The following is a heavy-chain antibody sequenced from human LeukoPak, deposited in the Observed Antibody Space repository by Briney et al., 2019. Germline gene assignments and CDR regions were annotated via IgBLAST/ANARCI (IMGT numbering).Heavy chain of an antibody. CDR3: ARHRFHSSGYSDAFDI. Sequence: GGSLRLSCAASGFTFSSYGIHWVRQAPGKGLEWVAVISYDGANKHYADSVKGRFTISRDNSKNTLYMQMNSLRAEDTAVYYCARHRFHSSGYSDAFDIWGQGTMVTVSS. D-gene: IGHD3-22*01. CDR1: GFTFSSYG. CDR2: ISYDGANK. V-gene: IGHV3-30*12. J-gene: IGHJ3*02.